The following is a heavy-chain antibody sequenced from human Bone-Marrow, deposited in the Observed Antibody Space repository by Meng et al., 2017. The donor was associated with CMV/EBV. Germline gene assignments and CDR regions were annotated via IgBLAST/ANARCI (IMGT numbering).Heavy chain of an antibody. CDR3: ARVVYGSGSHFRYYNGMDV. CDR2: IKQDGSEK. D-gene: IGHD3-10*01. Sequence: GESLKIPCAASGFTFSSYWMSWVRQAPGQGLEWVANIKQDGSEKYYVDSVKGRFTISRDNAKNSLYLQMNSLRAEDTAVYYCARVVYGSGSHFRYYNGMDVWGQGTMVTVSS. V-gene: IGHV3-7*01. J-gene: IGHJ6*02. CDR1: GFTFSSYW.